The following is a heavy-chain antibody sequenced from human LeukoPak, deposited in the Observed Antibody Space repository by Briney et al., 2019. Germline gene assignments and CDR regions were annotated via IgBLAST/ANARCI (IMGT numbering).Heavy chain of an antibody. V-gene: IGHV3-30*02. D-gene: IGHD5-18*01. CDR2: IRYDGNNQ. CDR1: GFTFSSNG. J-gene: IGHJ4*02. Sequence: GGSLRLSCAASGFTFSSNGMHWVRQAPGKGLEWVAFIRYDGNNQYYADSVKGRFTISGDNSKNTLYLQMNSLRAEDTAVYYCTKEEQQLWFFDYWGQGTLVTVSS. CDR3: TKEEQQLWFFDY.